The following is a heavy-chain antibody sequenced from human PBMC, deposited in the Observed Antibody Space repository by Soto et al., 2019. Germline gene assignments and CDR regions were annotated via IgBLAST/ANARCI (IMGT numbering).Heavy chain of an antibody. CDR3: ARGSLPGVVVVAASP. CDR2: ISSSGSTI. D-gene: IGHD2-15*01. V-gene: IGHV3-11*01. CDR1: GFTFSDYY. J-gene: IGHJ5*02. Sequence: GGSLRLSCAASGFTFSDYYMSWIRQAPGKGLEWVSYISSSGSTIYYADSVKGRFTISRDNAKNSLYLQMNSLRAEDTAVYYCARGSLPGVVVVAASPWGQGTLVTVSS.